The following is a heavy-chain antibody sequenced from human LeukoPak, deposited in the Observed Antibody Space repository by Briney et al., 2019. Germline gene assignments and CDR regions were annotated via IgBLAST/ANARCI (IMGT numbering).Heavy chain of an antibody. D-gene: IGHD2-21*02. Sequence: SETLSLTCAVYGGSFSGYYWSWIRQPPGKGLEWIGEINHSGSTNYNPSLKSRVTISVDTSKNQFSLKLSSVTAADTAVYYCAGALRSRVVVTALSYYFDYWGQGTLVTVSS. CDR2: INHSGST. J-gene: IGHJ4*02. CDR3: AGALRSRVVVTALSYYFDY. V-gene: IGHV4-34*01. CDR1: GGSFSGYY.